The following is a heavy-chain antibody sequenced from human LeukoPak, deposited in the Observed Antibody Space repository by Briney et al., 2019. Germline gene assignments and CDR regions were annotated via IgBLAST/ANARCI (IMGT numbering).Heavy chain of an antibody. J-gene: IGHJ4*02. Sequence: GESLKISCKGSGYSFTSYWIGWVRHMPGKGLEWMWIIYPGDSDTRYSPSFQGQVTISADKSISTAYLQWSSLKASDTAMYFRARDGIRYFDWSPIHFDYWGQGTLVTVSS. CDR2: IYPGDSDT. CDR3: ARDGIRYFDWSPIHFDY. D-gene: IGHD3-9*01. V-gene: IGHV5-51*01. CDR1: GYSFTSYW.